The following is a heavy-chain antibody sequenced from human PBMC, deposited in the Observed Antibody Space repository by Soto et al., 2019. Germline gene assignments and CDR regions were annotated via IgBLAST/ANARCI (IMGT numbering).Heavy chain of an antibody. D-gene: IGHD3-22*01. Sequence: GGSLRLSCAASGVTFSSYSMNGVRQAPGKGLEWVSYISSSSSTIYYADSVKGRFTISRDNAKNSLYLQMNSLRDEDTAVYYCARDTYYYDSSPSGYFDYWGQGTLVTVSS. CDR3: ARDTYYYDSSPSGYFDY. CDR1: GVTFSSYS. CDR2: ISSSSSTI. J-gene: IGHJ4*02. V-gene: IGHV3-48*02.